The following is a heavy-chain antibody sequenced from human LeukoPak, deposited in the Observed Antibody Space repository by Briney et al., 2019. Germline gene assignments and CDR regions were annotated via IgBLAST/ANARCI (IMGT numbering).Heavy chain of an antibody. V-gene: IGHV3-23*01. D-gene: IGHD5-18*01. CDR3: AKENVYRYGTVATDY. CDR1: GYTFSNFA. Sequence: GGSLRLSCAASGYTFSNFAVSWFRQAPGKGLEGVSTITGSATSTYYADSVRGRFTVSRDNSKNTLYLEMNTPRVEDTAEYYCAKENVYRYGTVATDYWGQGTMVTVSS. CDR2: ITGSATST. J-gene: IGHJ4*02.